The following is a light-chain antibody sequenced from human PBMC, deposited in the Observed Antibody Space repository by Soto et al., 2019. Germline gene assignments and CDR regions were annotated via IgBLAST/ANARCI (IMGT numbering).Light chain of an antibody. Sequence: DIKMNQSPSTLSASVGDRVTITCRASQSISNWLAWYQQKPGKAPKLLIYDASSLESGVSLRFSGSGSGTEFTLTISSLQPDDFATYYCQQYNSYSRTFGQGTNVDIK. CDR1: QSISNW. V-gene: IGKV1-5*01. CDR2: DAS. CDR3: QQYNSYSRT. J-gene: IGKJ1*01.